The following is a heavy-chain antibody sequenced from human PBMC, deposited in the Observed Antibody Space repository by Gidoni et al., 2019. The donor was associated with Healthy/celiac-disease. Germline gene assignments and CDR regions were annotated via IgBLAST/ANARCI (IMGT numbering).Heavy chain of an antibody. CDR3: ATDILTGWDKSVGHDY. CDR2: ISSSSSYI. J-gene: IGHJ4*02. Sequence: EVQLVESGGGLVKPGGSLRLSCAASGFTFSSYSMNWVRHAPGKGLEWVSSISSSSSYIYYADSVKGRFTISRDNAKNSLYLQMNSLRAEDTAVYYCATDILTGWDKSVGHDYWGQGTLVTVSS. D-gene: IGHD3-9*01. CDR1: GFTFSSYS. V-gene: IGHV3-21*01.